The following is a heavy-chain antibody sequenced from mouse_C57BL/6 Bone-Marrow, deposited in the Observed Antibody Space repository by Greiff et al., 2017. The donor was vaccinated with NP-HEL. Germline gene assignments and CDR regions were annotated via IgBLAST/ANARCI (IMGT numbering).Heavy chain of an antibody. V-gene: IGHV12-3*01. J-gene: IGHJ4*01. Sequence: VQRVESGPGLVKPSQSLFLTCSITGFPITSGYYWIWIRQSPGKPLEWMGYITHSGETFYNPSLQSPISITRETSKNQFFLQLNSVTTEDTAMYYCAGGYSPYGDYAMDYWGQGTSVTVSS. D-gene: IGHD2-12*01. CDR2: ITHSGET. CDR3: AGGYSPYGDYAMDY. CDR1: GFPITSGYY.